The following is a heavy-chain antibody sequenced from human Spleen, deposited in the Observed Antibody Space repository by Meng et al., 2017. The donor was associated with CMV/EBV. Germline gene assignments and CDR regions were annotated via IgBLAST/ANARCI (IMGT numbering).Heavy chain of an antibody. CDR3: ATTPGGYGY. CDR1: GFTVSSNY. V-gene: IGHV3-23*01. D-gene: IGHD6-13*01. Sequence: GESLKISCAASGFTVSSNYMSWVRQAPGKGLEWVSAISGSGGSTYYADSVKGRFTISRDNSKNTLYLQMNSLRAEDTAVYYCATTPGGYGYWGQGTLVTVSS. CDR2: ISGSGGST. J-gene: IGHJ4*02.